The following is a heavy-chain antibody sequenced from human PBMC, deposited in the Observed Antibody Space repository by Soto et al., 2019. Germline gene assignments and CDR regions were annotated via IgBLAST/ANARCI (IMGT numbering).Heavy chain of an antibody. D-gene: IGHD5-12*01. Sequence: EVQLVQSGAEVKKPGESLKISCKGSGYTFTNYWIGWVRQMPGKGLEWMGIIYPDDSDTRYSPSFQGQVTISADKSTGTAYLQWSSLKASANAMYYCARLRGGEAKWLLDHWGQGTLVTVSS. CDR1: GYTFTNYW. J-gene: IGHJ4*02. CDR2: IYPDDSDT. V-gene: IGHV5-51*03. CDR3: ARLRGGEAKWLLDH.